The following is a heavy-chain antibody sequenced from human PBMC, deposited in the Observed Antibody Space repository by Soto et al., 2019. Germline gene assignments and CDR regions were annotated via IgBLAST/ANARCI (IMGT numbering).Heavy chain of an antibody. Sequence: EVQLLESGGNLVQPGMSLRLSCAASGFIFSDYAMTWVRQAPGKGLEWVSTISGTRGRQRNTFYTASVKGRFTVTRDNSKNTLFLQMNSLRVEDTAVYYCAKDHLETTVTTPSYWGQGTLVTVSS. J-gene: IGHJ4*02. CDR1: GFIFSDYA. CDR2: ISGTRGRQRNT. CDR3: AKDHLETTVTTPSY. V-gene: IGHV3-23*01. D-gene: IGHD4-17*01.